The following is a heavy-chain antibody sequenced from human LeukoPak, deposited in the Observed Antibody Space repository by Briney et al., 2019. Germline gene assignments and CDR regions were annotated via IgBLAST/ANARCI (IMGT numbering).Heavy chain of an antibody. CDR3: KKDSAYEILTGYYMYYFDY. Sequence: QSGGSLRLSCAASGFTFDDYAMHWFRQAPGKVLECVSLISGDGGSTYYADSVKGGFTISRDTSKNSLYLQMNSLRTEDTALYYCKKDSAYEILTGYYMYYFDYWGQGTLVTVSS. V-gene: IGHV3-43*02. CDR2: ISGDGGST. J-gene: IGHJ4*02. CDR1: GFTFDDYA. D-gene: IGHD3-9*01.